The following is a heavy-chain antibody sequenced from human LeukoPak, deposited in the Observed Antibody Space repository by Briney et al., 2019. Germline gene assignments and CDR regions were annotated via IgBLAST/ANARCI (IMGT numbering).Heavy chain of an antibody. CDR2: ISSSSSYI. D-gene: IGHD5-12*01. CDR3: AKLRGATINAWYFDY. J-gene: IGHJ4*02. Sequence: GGSLRLSCAASGFTFSSYSMNWVRQAPGKGLEWVSSISSSSSYIHYADSVKGRFTISRDNAKNSLYLQMNSLRAEDTAVYYCAKLRGATINAWYFDYWGQGTLVTVSS. CDR1: GFTFSSYS. V-gene: IGHV3-21*04.